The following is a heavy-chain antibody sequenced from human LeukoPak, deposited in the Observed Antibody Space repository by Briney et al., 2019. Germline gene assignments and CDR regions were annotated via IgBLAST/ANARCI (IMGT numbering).Heavy chain of an antibody. CDR2: INHSGST. J-gene: IGHJ4*02. CDR1: GGSFSGYY. CDR3: ARGKRHLHLIDY. V-gene: IGHV4-34*01. Sequence: PSETLSLTCAVYGGSFSGYYWSWIRQPPGKGLEWIGEINHSGSTNYNPSLKSRVTISVDTSKNQFSLKLSSVTAADTAVYYCARGKRHLHLIDYWGQGTLVTVSS.